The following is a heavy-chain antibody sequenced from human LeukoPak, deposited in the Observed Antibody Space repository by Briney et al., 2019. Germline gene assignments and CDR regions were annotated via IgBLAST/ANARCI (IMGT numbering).Heavy chain of an antibody. V-gene: IGHV3-30-3*01. CDR3: ARDGSMDV. CDR2: ISYDGSNK. CDR1: GFTFSSYA. J-gene: IGHJ6*02. Sequence: AGGSLRLSCAASGFTFSSYAMHWVRQAPGKGLEWVAVISYDGSNKYYADSVKGRFTISRDNSKNTLYLQMNSLRAEDTAVYYCARDGSMDVWGQGTTVTVSS.